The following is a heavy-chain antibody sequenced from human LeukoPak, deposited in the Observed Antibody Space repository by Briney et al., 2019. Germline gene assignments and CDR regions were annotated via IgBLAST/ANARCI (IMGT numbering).Heavy chain of an antibody. D-gene: IGHD6-6*01. CDR2: IYPGDSDT. J-gene: IGHJ4*02. V-gene: IGHV5-51*01. Sequence: GESLKISCKGSGYSFPNYWIAWVRQMPGKGLEWMGIIYPGDSDTRYSPSFQGQVTFSADKSITTAYLQWSRLQASDTAMYYCARQYINSSPFDYWGQGTLVIASS. CDR3: ARQYINSSPFDY. CDR1: GYSFPNYW.